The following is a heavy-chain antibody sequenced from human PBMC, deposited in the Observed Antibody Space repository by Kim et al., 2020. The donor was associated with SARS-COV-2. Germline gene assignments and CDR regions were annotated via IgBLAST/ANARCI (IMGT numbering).Heavy chain of an antibody. D-gene: IGHD4-17*01. J-gene: IGHJ5*02. Sequence: ASVKVSCKASGYTFTSYGITWVRQAPGQGLEWMGWISAYSGNTNYAQKLQGRVTMTTDTSTSTAYMELRSLRSDDTAVYYCTRDKGGLRSSNWFDPWGQGTLVTVSS. CDR3: TRDKGGLRSSNWFDP. V-gene: IGHV1-18*04. CDR2: ISAYSGNT. CDR1: GYTFTSYG.